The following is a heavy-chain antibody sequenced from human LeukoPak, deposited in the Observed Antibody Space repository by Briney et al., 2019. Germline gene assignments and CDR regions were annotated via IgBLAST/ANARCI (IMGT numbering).Heavy chain of an antibody. CDR1: GGAISNDNFY. J-gene: IGHJ4*02. CDR2: INYSGIT. CDR3: ARLSDY. Sequence: SETLSLTCTVSGGAISNDNFYWGWIRQPPGKGLEWTGSINYSGITYYNPSLKSRVTISLDTSKTQFSLKLSSVTAADTAVYYCARLSDYWSQGTLVTVSS. V-gene: IGHV4-39*01.